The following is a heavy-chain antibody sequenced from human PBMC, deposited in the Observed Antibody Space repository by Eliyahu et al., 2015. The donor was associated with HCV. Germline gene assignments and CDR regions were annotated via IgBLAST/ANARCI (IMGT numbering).Heavy chain of an antibody. CDR2: ISYSSATI. CDR3: AREYTSSWFVAFDI. J-gene: IGHJ3*02. CDR1: GFTXSDXP. D-gene: IGHD6-13*01. Sequence: EVQLVESGGGLVQPGGSLRLSCXXSGFTXSDXPMNWVRQXPGKGLEWVSYISYSSATIYQADSVKGRFTISRDNAQNSLYLQMNNLRAEDTAVYYCAREYTSSWFVAFDIWGQGTMVTVSS. V-gene: IGHV3-48*01.